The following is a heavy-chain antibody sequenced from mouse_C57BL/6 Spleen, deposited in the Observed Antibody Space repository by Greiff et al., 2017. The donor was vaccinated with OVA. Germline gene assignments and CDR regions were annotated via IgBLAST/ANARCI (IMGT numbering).Heavy chain of an antibody. Sequence: VQLQQSGPELVKPGASVKISCKASGYTFTDYYMNWVKQSHGKSLEWIGDINPNNGGTSYNQKFKGKATLTVDKSSSTAYMELRSLTSEDSAVYYCARRGDYYGSSSYYFDYWGQGTTLTVSS. V-gene: IGHV1-26*01. CDR1: GYTFTDYY. CDR3: ARRGDYYGSSSYYFDY. D-gene: IGHD1-1*01. CDR2: INPNNGGT. J-gene: IGHJ2*01.